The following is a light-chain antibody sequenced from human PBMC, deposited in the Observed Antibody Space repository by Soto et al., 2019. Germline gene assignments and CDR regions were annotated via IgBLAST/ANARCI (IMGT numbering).Light chain of an antibody. Sequence: QSALTQPRSVSGSPGQAVTISCTGTSSDVGGSNYVSWYQQHPGKAPKLVIYDVTRRPSGVPDRFSGSKSGNTASLTISGLQAEDEADYYFCSYAGSSLWVFGGGTKLTVL. J-gene: IGLJ3*02. CDR3: CSYAGSSLWV. CDR1: SSDVGGSNY. CDR2: DVT. V-gene: IGLV2-11*01.